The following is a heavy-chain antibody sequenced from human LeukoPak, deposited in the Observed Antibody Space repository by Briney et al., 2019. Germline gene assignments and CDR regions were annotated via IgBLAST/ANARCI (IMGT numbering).Heavy chain of an antibody. V-gene: IGHV3-33*01. D-gene: IGHD3-16*01. Sequence: PGGSLRLSCAASGFTFSSDGMHWVRQAPGKGLEWVAVIWYDGSNKYYADSVKGRFTISRDNSKNTLYLQMNSLRAEDTAVYYCARDPSYGYYFDDWGQGTLVTVSS. CDR1: GFTFSSDG. CDR2: IWYDGSNK. J-gene: IGHJ4*02. CDR3: ARDPSYGYYFDD.